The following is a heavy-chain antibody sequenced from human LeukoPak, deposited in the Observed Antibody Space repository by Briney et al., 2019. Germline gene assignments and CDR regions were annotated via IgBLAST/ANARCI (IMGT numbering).Heavy chain of an antibody. D-gene: IGHD2-8*01. CDR2: INPNSGGT. CDR1: GYTFTGYY. J-gene: IGHJ5*02. CDR3: ARGSPSGCTNGVCYSSGPNWFDP. Sequence: ASVKVSCKASGYTFTGYYMHWVRQAPGQGLEWMGWINPNSGGTNYAQKFQGRATMTRDTSISTAYMELSRLRSDDTAVYYCARGSPSGCTNGVCYSSGPNWFDPWGQGTLVTVSS. V-gene: IGHV1-2*02.